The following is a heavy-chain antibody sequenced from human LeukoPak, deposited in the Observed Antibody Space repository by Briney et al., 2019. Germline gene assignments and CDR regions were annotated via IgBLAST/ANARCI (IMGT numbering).Heavy chain of an antibody. J-gene: IGHJ2*01. CDR2: IYYSGTT. D-gene: IGHD6-6*01. V-gene: IGHV4-59*08. CDR3: ARGVKIEYSTSSRNWYFDL. Sequence: PSETLSLTCTVSGGSISSYYWSWIRQPPGKGLEWIGYIYYSGTTNYNPSLKSRVTMSVDTSKNQSSLNLRSVTAADTAVYYCARGVKIEYSTSSRNWYFDLWGRGTLVTVSS. CDR1: GGSISSYY.